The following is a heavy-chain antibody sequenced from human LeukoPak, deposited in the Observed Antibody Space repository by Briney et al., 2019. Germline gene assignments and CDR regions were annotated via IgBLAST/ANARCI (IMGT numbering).Heavy chain of an antibody. CDR3: ARGGHSSMALDY. CDR2: IYYSGST. CDR1: GGSFSGYY. V-gene: IGHV4-59*01. J-gene: IGHJ4*02. Sequence: SETLSLTCAVYGGSFSGYYWSWIRQPPGKGLEWIGYIYYSGSTNYNPSLKSRVTISVDTSKNQFSLKLSSVTAADTAVYYCARGGHSSMALDYWGQGTLVTVSS. D-gene: IGHD2/OR15-2a*01.